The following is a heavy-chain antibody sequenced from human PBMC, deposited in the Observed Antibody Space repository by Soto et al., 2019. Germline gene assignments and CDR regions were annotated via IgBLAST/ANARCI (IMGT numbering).Heavy chain of an antibody. CDR3: ASSTGSGSYYIARGYYYYGMDV. Sequence: ASVKVSCKASGYTFTRYYIHWVRQAPGQGLEWMGMINPRCGRTNYAQKFQGRVTMTSDESTSTAYMELSSLRSEDTAVYYCASSTGSGSYYIARGYYYYGMDVWGQGTTVTVSS. CDR1: GYTFTRYY. J-gene: IGHJ6*02. V-gene: IGHV1-46*01. CDR2: INPRCGRT. D-gene: IGHD3-10*01.